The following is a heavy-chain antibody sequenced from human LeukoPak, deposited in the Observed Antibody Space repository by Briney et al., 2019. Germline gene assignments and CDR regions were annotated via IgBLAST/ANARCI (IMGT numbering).Heavy chain of an antibody. Sequence: PGGSLTLSCSASGYTFSSYAMHWVRQAPGKGLEYVSAISSNGGGTYYADSVKGSFTISRDNSKNTLYLQMSSLSAEDTAVYYCVKGRVLGWLQTAIKYSFDCSGQGTLVTVSS. J-gene: IGHJ4*02. CDR2: ISSNGGGT. D-gene: IGHD5-24*01. V-gene: IGHV3-64D*06. CDR3: VKGRVLGWLQTAIKYSFDC. CDR1: GYTFSSYA.